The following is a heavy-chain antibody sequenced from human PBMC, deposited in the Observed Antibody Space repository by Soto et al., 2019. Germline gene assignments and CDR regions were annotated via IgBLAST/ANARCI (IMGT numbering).Heavy chain of an antibody. V-gene: IGHV4-30-4*01. CDR2: IYYSGST. CDR3: ARYRIAAALAY. J-gene: IGHJ4*02. CDR1: GGSISSGDYY. D-gene: IGHD6-13*01. Sequence: SETLSLTCTVSGGSISSGDYYGSWIRQPPGKGLEWIGYIYYSGSTYYNPSLKSRVTMSVDASKNQFSLKLSSVTAADTAVYYCARYRIAAALAYWGQGTLVTVSS.